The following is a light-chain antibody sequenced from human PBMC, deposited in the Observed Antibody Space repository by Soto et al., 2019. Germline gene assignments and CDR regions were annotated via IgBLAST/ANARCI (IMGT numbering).Light chain of an antibody. CDR3: KQYNNSPPWT. J-gene: IGKJ1*01. CDR2: GAS. Sequence: EIVMTQSPATLSVSPGERATLSCRASQSVSSNLAWYQQTPGQAPRLLIYGASTMATGIPARYSGSGSGTDLTLTTSSLQTEDIAVYYCKQYNNSPPWTFGQGTKVEIK. CDR1: QSVSSN. V-gene: IGKV3-15*01.